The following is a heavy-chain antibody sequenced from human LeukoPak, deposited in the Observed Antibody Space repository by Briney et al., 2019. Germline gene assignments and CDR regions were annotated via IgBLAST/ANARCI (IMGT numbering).Heavy chain of an antibody. J-gene: IGHJ6*04. CDR3: ARGSIAAAPLDV. V-gene: IGHV4-34*01. Sequence: SETLSLTCAVYGGSFSGYYWSWIRQPPGKGLEWIGEINHSGSTNYNPSLKSRVTISVDTSKNQFSLKLSSVTAADTAVYYCARGSIAAAPLDVWGKGTTVTVSS. CDR2: INHSGST. CDR1: GGSFSGYY. D-gene: IGHD6-13*01.